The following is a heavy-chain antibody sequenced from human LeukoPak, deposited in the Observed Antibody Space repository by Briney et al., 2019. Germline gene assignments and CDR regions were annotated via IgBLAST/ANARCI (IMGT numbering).Heavy chain of an antibody. CDR2: ISSSSSI. Sequence: GGSLRLSCAASRLTFGSYSMIWVRQAPGKGLEWVSSISSSSSIYYADSVKGRFTISRDNAKNSLYLQMNSLRAEDTAVYYCARASKYYYDSSGYPLDYWGKGTLVTVSS. CDR1: RLTFGSYS. J-gene: IGHJ4*02. CDR3: ARASKYYYDSSGYPLDY. D-gene: IGHD3-22*01. V-gene: IGHV3-21*01.